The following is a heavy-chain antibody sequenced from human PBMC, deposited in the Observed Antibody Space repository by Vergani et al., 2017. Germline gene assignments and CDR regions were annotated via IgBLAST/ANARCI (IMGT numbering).Heavy chain of an antibody. V-gene: IGHV4-39*01. D-gene: IGHD3-9*01. CDR3: ARTESFILRYFHWAL. CDR2: IYHSGGA. CDR1: GGSITSSSYY. Sequence: QLHLQESGPGLVKPSETLSLTCTVSGGSITSSSYYWGWIRQPPGKGLEWIGNIYHSGGAYYNPSLKGRVTISGDTSKIQFSLEVTSVTAADTAIYFCARTESFILRYFHWALWGQGALVTVSS. J-gene: IGHJ4*02.